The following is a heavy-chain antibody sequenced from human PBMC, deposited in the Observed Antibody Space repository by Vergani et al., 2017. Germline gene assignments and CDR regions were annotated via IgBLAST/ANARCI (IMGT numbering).Heavy chain of an antibody. Sequence: QVQLVQSGAEVKKPGSSVKVSCKASGGTFSSYAISWVRQAPGQGLEWMGGIIPIFGTANYAHKFQGRVTITADESTSTAYMELSSLRSEDTAVYYCARAGYCSSTSCYTDYYYGMDVWGQGTTVTVSS. J-gene: IGHJ6*02. CDR1: GGTFSSYA. CDR2: IIPIFGTA. D-gene: IGHD2-2*02. V-gene: IGHV1-69*12. CDR3: ARAGYCSSTSCYTDYYYGMDV.